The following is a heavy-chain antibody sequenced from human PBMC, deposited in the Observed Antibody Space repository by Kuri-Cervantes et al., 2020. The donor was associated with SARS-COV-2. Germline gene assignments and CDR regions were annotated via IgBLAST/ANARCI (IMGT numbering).Heavy chain of an antibody. CDR1: GPTFSNYV. D-gene: IGHD3-16*01. CDR3: ARGAANYYYMDV. CDR2: IWYDGENE. J-gene: IGHJ6*03. V-gene: IGHV3-33*08. Sequence: GQSMRPSSVASGPTFSNYVIHWVRQAPGKGLEWVAVIWYDGENEYYAGSVKGRFTISRDNSKNTVSLHMNSLRAEDTAMYYCARGAANYYYMDVWGKGTTVTVSS.